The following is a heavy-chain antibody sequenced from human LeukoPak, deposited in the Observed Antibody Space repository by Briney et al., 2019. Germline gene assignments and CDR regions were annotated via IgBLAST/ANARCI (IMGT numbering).Heavy chain of an antibody. J-gene: IGHJ4*02. V-gene: IGHV3-23*01. D-gene: IGHD3-22*01. CDR2: ISGSGGST. CDR1: GFTFSSYW. Sequence: PGGSLRLSCAASGFTFSSYWMGWVRQAPGKGLEWVSAISGSGGSTYYADSVKGRFTISRDNSKNTLYLQMNSLRAEDTAVYCCAKSGLYYDSSGYSSYFDYWGQGTLVTVSS. CDR3: AKSGLYYDSSGYSSYFDY.